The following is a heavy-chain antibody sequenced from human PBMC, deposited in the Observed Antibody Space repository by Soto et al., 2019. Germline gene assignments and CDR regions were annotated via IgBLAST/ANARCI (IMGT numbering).Heavy chain of an antibody. D-gene: IGHD6-19*01. CDR1: GFTFSSYS. CDR2: ISSSSSTI. V-gene: IGHV3-48*01. CDR3: ARGYSSGWYGCYFDY. J-gene: IGHJ4*02. Sequence: EVQLVESGGGLVQPGGSLRLSCAASGFTFSSYSMNWVRQAPGKGLEWVSYISSSSSTIYYADSVKGRFTISRDNAKNSLYLQMNSLRAEDTAVYYCARGYSSGWYGCYFDYWGQGTLVTVSS.